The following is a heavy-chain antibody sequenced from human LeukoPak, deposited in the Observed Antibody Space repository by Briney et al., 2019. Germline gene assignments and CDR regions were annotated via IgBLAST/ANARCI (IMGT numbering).Heavy chain of an antibody. CDR1: GYTFTGYY. D-gene: IGHD3-10*01. CDR3: ARDRGFGELPDSYYYYYMDV. J-gene: IGHJ6*03. Sequence: GASVKVSCKASGYTFTGYYMHWVRQAPGQGLEWMGWISAYNGNTNYAQKFQGRVTITTDESTSTAYMELSSLRSEDTAVYYCARDRGFGELPDSYYYYYMDVWGKGTTVTVSS. V-gene: IGHV1-18*04. CDR2: ISAYNGNT.